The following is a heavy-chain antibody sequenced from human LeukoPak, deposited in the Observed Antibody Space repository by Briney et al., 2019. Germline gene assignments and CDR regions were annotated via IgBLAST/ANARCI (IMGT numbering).Heavy chain of an antibody. D-gene: IGHD3-22*01. J-gene: IGHJ6*02. Sequence: SETLSLTCTVSGGSLSSYYWSWLRQPPGKGLEWIGYIYYSGSTNYNPSLKSRVTISVDTSKNQFSLKLSSVTAADTAVYYCARGYDSSGYYYYGMDVWGQGTTVTVSS. CDR2: IYYSGST. V-gene: IGHV4-59*08. CDR3: ARGYDSSGYYYYGMDV. CDR1: GGSLSSYY.